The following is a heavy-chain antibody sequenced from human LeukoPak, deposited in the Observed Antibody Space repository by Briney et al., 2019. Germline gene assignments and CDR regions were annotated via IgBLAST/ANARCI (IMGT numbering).Heavy chain of an antibody. Sequence: GGSLRLSCAASGFTFSNAWMSWVRQAPGKGPEWVGRIKSKTDGGTTDYAAPVKGRFTISRDDSKNTLYLQMNSLKTEDTAVYYCTQYYYDSSGYFDYWGQGTLVTVSS. J-gene: IGHJ4*02. CDR2: IKSKTDGGTT. CDR3: TQYYYDSSGYFDY. D-gene: IGHD3-22*01. V-gene: IGHV3-15*01. CDR1: GFTFSNAW.